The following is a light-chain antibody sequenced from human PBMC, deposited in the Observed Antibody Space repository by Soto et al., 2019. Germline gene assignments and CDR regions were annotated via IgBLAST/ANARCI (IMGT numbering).Light chain of an antibody. J-gene: IGKJ1*01. CDR2: AAS. CDR3: QQNYTTPRT. CDR1: QFIKRN. V-gene: IGKV1-39*01. Sequence: DLPLTQSPSSVSASVGDRVTITCRANQFIKRNFVQYQQKPGKAPKPLIYAASSLQSGVPSRFSGSGYGTNFTLTIISTPPEDFATFYCQQNYTTPRTFGQGPKVEIK.